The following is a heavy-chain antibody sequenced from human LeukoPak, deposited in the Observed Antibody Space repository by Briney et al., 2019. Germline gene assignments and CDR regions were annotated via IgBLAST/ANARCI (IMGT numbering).Heavy chain of an antibody. CDR2: ISSSSSYI. Sequence: GGSLRLSCAASGFTVSSHSMNWVRQAPGKGLEWVSSISSSSSYIYYADSVKGRFTISRDNAKNSLYLQMNSLRAEDTAVYYCVRYSSSWDYYFDYWGQGTLVTVSS. V-gene: IGHV3-21*01. CDR3: VRYSSSWDYYFDY. J-gene: IGHJ4*02. CDR1: GFTVSSHS. D-gene: IGHD6-13*01.